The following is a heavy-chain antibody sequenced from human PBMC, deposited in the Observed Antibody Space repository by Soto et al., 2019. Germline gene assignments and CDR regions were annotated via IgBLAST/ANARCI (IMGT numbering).Heavy chain of an antibody. CDR1: GGSISSYY. V-gene: IGHV4-59*01. Sequence: QVQLQESGPGLVKPSETLSLTCTVSGGSISSYYWSWIRQPPGKGLEWIGYIYYSGSTNYNPSLKSRVTISVDTSKNQFSLKLSSVTAADTAVYYCAREPVAVAGHAHFDYWGQGTLVTVSS. J-gene: IGHJ4*02. CDR2: IYYSGST. D-gene: IGHD6-19*01. CDR3: AREPVAVAGHAHFDY.